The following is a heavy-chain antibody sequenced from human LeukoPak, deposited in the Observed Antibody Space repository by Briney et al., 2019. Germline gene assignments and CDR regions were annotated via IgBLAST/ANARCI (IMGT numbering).Heavy chain of an antibody. V-gene: IGHV3-7*01. CDR3: AIYTLGEGEDANYAVYYFDY. CDR1: GFTFRTYW. CDR2: IKQDGNEK. D-gene: IGHD4/OR15-4a*01. J-gene: IGHJ4*02. Sequence: WGSLSLTCAASGFTFRTYWMSWVRQAPGKGLEWVGNIKQDGNEKYYVDPVKGRFTIFRDNAKNSLDLLMKSLGAEDTAVYYSAIYTLGEGEDANYAVYYFDYWGQGTPVTVS.